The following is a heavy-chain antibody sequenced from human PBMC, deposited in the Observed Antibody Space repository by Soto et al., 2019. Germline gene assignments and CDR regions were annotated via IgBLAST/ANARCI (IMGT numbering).Heavy chain of an antibody. CDR2: ISYDGSNR. CDR1: GFTFSSYG. CDR3: AKDLEATVYYYYYGMDV. D-gene: IGHD4-17*01. V-gene: IGHV3-30*18. J-gene: IGHJ6*02. Sequence: GGSQSLSYAASGFTFSSYGMHWVRQAPGKGLEWVAVISYDGSNRYYADSVKGRSTISRDNSKNTLYLQMNSLRAEDTAVYYCAKDLEATVYYYYYGMDVWGQGTTVTVSS.